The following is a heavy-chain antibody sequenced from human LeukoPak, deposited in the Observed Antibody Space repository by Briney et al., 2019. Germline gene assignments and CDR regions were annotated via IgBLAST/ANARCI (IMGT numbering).Heavy chain of an antibody. J-gene: IGHJ4*02. CDR3: ARSSLAVAGSVFDY. V-gene: IGHV1-18*01. CDR2: ISTYNGNT. CDR1: VYTFTSYG. Sequence: ASVKVSCKASVYTFTSYGISWVRQAPGQGLEWMGWISTYNGNTNYAQKLQGRVSMTTDTSTSTAYMELRSLRSDDTAVYYCARSSLAVAGSVFDYWGQGTLVTVSS. D-gene: IGHD6-19*01.